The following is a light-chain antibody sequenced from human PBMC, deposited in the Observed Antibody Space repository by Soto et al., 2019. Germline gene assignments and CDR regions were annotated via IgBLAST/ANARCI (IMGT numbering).Light chain of an antibody. CDR3: QQYSTYSGT. J-gene: IGKJ1*01. V-gene: IGKV1-5*01. Sequence: DIQMTQSPSSLSASVGDRVTITCRASQSISGYLNWYQQKPGKAPKLLIYDASTLESGVPSRFSGSGFGTEFSLTISSLQPDDSATYYCQQYSTYSGTFGQGTKVDIK. CDR1: QSISGY. CDR2: DAS.